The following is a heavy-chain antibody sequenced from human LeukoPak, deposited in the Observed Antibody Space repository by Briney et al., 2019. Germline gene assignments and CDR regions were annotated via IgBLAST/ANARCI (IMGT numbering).Heavy chain of an antibody. V-gene: IGHV4-39*01. CDR2: IYYSGST. Sequence: SETLSLTCTVSGGSISSSSYYWGWIRQPPGTGLEWIGSIYYSGSTYYNPSLKSRVTISVDTSKNQFSLKLSSVTAADTAVYYCARAYYDILTGYLYNWFDPWGQGTLVTVSS. CDR1: GGSISSSSYY. D-gene: IGHD3-9*01. CDR3: ARAYYDILTGYLYNWFDP. J-gene: IGHJ5*02.